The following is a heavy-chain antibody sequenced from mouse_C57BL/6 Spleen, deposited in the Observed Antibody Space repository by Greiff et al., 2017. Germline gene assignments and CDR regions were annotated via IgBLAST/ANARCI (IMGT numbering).Heavy chain of an antibody. D-gene: IGHD2-3*01. CDR3: ARLGYYDGYYDY. CDR2: IDPSDSYT. J-gene: IGHJ2*01. CDR1: GYTFTSYW. Sequence: QVQLQQPGAELVKPGASVKLSCKASGYTFTSYWMQWVKQRPGQGLEWIGEIDPSDSYTNSNQKFKGKATLTVDTSSSTAYMQLSSLTSEDSAVYCCARLGYYDGYYDYWGQGTTLTVSS. V-gene: IGHV1-50*01.